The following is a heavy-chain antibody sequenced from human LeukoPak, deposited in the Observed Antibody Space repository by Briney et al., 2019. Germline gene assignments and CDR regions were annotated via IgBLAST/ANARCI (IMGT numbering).Heavy chain of an antibody. Sequence: GGSLRLSCAASGFTFSSYAMSWVRQAPRKGLEWVSAISGSGGSTYYADSVKGRFTISRDNDKNSLYLQLNSLRAEDTAVYYCARDFYDNSGYSHDYWGQGTLVTVSS. CDR3: ARDFYDNSGYSHDY. CDR2: ISGSGGST. D-gene: IGHD3-22*01. CDR1: GFTFSSYA. V-gene: IGHV3-23*01. J-gene: IGHJ4*02.